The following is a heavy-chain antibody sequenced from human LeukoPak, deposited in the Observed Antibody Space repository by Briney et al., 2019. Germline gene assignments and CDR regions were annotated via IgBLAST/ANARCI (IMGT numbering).Heavy chain of an antibody. CDR3: TRDLMDYDVSTGLHHYYMDV. V-gene: IGHV3-74*01. Sequence: GGSLRLSCAASGFTFSAYNMHWVRQAPGKGLEWVSRINGDGRNINYADSVRGRFTISRDNAKNTLYLQMNTLRVEDTAVYYCTRDLMDYDVSTGLHHYYMDVWGQGTTVTVSS. J-gene: IGHJ6*02. CDR1: GFTFSAYN. CDR2: INGDGRNI. D-gene: IGHD3-9*01.